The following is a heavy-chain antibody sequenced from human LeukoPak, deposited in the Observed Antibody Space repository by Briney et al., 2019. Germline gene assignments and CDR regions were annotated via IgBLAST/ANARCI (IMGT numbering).Heavy chain of an antibody. CDR3: ARERTNCYGYCYDC. CDR1: GFSFNDYY. Sequence: GGSLRLSCAASGFSFNDYYFSWVRQAPGKGLEWVSYITTSGSSTYYADSVKGRFTISRDNARNSLYLEMNSLRAEDTALYYCARERTNCYGYCYDCWDQGTLVTVSS. D-gene: IGHD3-10*01. J-gene: IGHJ4*02. V-gene: IGHV3-11*04. CDR2: ITTSGSST.